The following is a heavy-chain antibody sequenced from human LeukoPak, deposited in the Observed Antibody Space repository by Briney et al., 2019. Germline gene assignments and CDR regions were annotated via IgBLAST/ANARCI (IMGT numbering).Heavy chain of an antibody. CDR2: IYYSGST. CDR3: ARGAWELLLDY. V-gene: IGHV4-59*01. CDR1: GCSISRYY. J-gene: IGHJ4*02. D-gene: IGHD1-26*01. Sequence: SETLSLTCTGSGCSISRYYWSWIRQPPGKGLDGMGYIYYSGSTNYNPPLHRRVTISVDPSKDQFSLKLSSVPAADTAVYYCARGAWELLLDYWGQGTLVTVSS.